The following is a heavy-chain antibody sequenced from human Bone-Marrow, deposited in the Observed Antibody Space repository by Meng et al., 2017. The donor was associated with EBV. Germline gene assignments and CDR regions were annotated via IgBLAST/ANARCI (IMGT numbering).Heavy chain of an antibody. J-gene: IGHJ4*02. CDR3: ATYEMGGAGKGY. CDR1: GGSISSGGSH. CDR2: IDYSGST. Sequence: GQRLESGQVLVKAQRPLSLTCGVSGGSISSGGSHWRWLRQPPGKGLEWIGSIDYSGSTYHNPSLKSRVTTSVDASNNQFSLKLSSVTAADTAVYYCATYEMGGAGKGYWGQGTLVTVSS. V-gene: IGHV4-30-4*01. D-gene: IGHD6-19*01.